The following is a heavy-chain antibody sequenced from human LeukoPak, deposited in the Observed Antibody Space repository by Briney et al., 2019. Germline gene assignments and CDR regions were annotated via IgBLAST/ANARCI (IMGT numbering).Heavy chain of an antibody. CDR2: IYYSGST. CDR3: ARDGGYDSSGYSAFDI. J-gene: IGHJ3*02. D-gene: IGHD3-22*01. Sequence: SETLSLTCTVSGGSISSYYWSWIRQPPGKGLEWIGYIYYSGSTNYNPSLKSRVTISVDTSKNQFSLKLSSVTAADTAVYYCARDGGYDSSGYSAFDIWGQGTMVTVSS. CDR1: GGSISSYY. V-gene: IGHV4-59*01.